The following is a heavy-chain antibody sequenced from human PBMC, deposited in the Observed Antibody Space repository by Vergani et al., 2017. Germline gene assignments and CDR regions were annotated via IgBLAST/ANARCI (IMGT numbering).Heavy chain of an antibody. CDR3: AGYDFWSGYYYYGMDV. CDR2: IKQDGSEK. V-gene: IGHV3-7*03. Sequence: EVQLVESGGGLVQPGGSQRLSCAASGFTFSSYWMSWVRQAPGKGLEWVANIKQDGSEKYYVDSVKGRFTISRDNAKNSLYLQMNGLRAEDTAVYYWAGYDFWSGYYYYGMDVWGQGTTVTVSS. J-gene: IGHJ6*02. D-gene: IGHD3-3*01. CDR1: GFTFSSYW.